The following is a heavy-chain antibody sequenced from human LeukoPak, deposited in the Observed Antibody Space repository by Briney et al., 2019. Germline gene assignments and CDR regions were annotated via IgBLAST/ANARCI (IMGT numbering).Heavy chain of an antibody. D-gene: IGHD7-27*01. CDR3: ARTSGNWGARVIDY. CDR1: GYTFTGYY. V-gene: IGHV1-18*04. Sequence: ASVKVSCKASGYTFTGYYMHWVRQAPGQGLEWMGWISAYNGNTNYAQKLQGRVTMTTDTSTSTAYMELRSLRSDDTAVYYCARTSGNWGARVIDYWGQGTLVTVSS. J-gene: IGHJ4*02. CDR2: ISAYNGNT.